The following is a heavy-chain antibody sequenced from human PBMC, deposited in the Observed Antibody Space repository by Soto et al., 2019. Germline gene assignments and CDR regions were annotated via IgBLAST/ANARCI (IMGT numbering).Heavy chain of an antibody. CDR3: ARHSQNGPPLWFGELLS. CDR1: GASISSYY. J-gene: IGHJ4*02. V-gene: IGHV4-59*08. Sequence: QVQLQESGPGLVKPSETLSLTCTVSGASISSYYWSWIRQPPGKGLDWIGYIHYSGSINYNPSLKSPVIISIDTSKNPFSPNLSSVTAADTAVYYCARHSQNGPPLWFGELLSWGQGTLVTVSS. CDR2: IHYSGSI. D-gene: IGHD3-10*01.